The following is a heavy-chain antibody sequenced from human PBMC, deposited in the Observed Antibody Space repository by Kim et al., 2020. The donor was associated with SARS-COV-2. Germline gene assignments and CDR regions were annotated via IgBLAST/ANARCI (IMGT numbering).Heavy chain of an antibody. D-gene: IGHD1-1*01. Sequence: GGSLRLSCAASAFTFSSYSMTWVRQAPGKGLEWVSTIRANGGDTYYADSVEGRFTISRDNSRNMLYLQMNSLRAEDTALYYCVRGGFTTVFAPWGQGTL. J-gene: IGHJ5*02. CDR1: AFTFSSYS. CDR3: VRGGFTTVFAP. V-gene: IGHV3-23*01. CDR2: IRANGGDT.